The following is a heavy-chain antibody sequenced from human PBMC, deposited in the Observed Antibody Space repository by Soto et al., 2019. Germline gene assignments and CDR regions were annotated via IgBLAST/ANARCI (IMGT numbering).Heavy chain of an antibody. J-gene: IGHJ4*02. CDR1: GGAISSGGYY. CDR3: ARLIYDGYNFDY. CDR2: IYYSGST. Sequence: SETLSLTCTVSGGAISSGGYYWSWIRQHPGKGLEWIGYIYYSGSTYYNPSLKSRVTISVDTSKNQFSLKLSSVTAADTAVYYCARLIYDGYNFDYWGQGTLVTVSS. D-gene: IGHD5-12*01. V-gene: IGHV4-31*03.